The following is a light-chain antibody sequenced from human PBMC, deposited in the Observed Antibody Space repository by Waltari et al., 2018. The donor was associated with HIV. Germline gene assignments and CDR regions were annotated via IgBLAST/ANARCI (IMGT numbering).Light chain of an antibody. Sequence: QSALTQPRSVSGSPGQSVTISCTGTSSDVGAYNYVSWFQQHPGKVPKLMIYDVTKRPSGVPERVSGSKSGNTASLTISGLLAEDEASDYCFSYAGTYALFGGGTKVTVL. CDR3: FSYAGTYAL. CDR2: DVT. J-gene: IGLJ3*02. CDR1: SSDVGAYNY. V-gene: IGLV2-11*01.